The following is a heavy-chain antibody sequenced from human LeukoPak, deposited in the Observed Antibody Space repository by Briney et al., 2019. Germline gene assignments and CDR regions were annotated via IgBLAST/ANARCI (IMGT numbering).Heavy chain of an antibody. V-gene: IGHV5-51*01. CDR2: IYPDDSDT. Sequence: GESLKISCKGSGYSFTNYWIGWVRQMPGKGLEWMGIIYPDDSDTRYSPSFQGQVTISADKSISTAYLQWSSLKASDTAMYYCARHCSSTSCYGYYFDYWGQGTLVTVSS. CDR1: GYSFTNYW. CDR3: ARHCSSTSCYGYYFDY. J-gene: IGHJ4*02. D-gene: IGHD2-2*01.